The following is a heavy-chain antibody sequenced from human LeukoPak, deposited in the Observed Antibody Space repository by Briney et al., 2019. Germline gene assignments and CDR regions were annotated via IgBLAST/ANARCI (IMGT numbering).Heavy chain of an antibody. Sequence: AGGSLRLSCTASGFTFGDYAMSWVRQAPGKRLEWVGFIRSKAYGGTTEYAASVKGRFTISRDDSKSIAYLQMNSLKTEDTAVYYCTRGMRAAADPNWFDPWGQGTLVTVSS. V-gene: IGHV3-49*04. J-gene: IGHJ5*02. CDR2: IRSKAYGGTT. CDR1: GFTFGDYA. CDR3: TRGMRAAADPNWFDP. D-gene: IGHD6-13*01.